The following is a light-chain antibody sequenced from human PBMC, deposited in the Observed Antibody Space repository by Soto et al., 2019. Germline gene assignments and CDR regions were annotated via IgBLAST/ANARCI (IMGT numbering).Light chain of an antibody. V-gene: IGKV3-20*01. CDR3: QQYANSPPT. Sequence: EIVLTQSPGTLSLSPGERATLSCRASQSVRSRYLAWYQQKPGQAPRRLSYGASSRATGIPDRFSGSGSGTDFTLTISRLKSEDFAVYDCQQYANSPPTFGQGTKVEIK. CDR1: QSVRSRY. CDR2: GAS. J-gene: IGKJ1*01.